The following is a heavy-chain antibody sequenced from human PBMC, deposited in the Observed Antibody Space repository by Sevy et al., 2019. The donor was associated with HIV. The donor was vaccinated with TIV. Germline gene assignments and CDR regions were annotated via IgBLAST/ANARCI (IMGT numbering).Heavy chain of an antibody. CDR3: ARGAGDSVVTYFDY. V-gene: IGHV1-2*04. CDR2: INPNSGGT. J-gene: IGHJ4*02. CDR1: GYTFTDYY. Sequence: ASVKVSCKASGYTFTDYYIHWVRQAPGQGLEWLGWINPNSGGTNYAQKFQDWVTMTRDTSISTAYMELSRLKSDVTAVDYCARGAGDSVVTYFDYWGQGTPVTVSS. D-gene: IGHD2-2*01.